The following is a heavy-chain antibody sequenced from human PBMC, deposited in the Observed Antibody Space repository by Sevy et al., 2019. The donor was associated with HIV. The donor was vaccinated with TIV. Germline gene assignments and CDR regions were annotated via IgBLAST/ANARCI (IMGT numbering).Heavy chain of an antibody. J-gene: IGHJ4*02. CDR2: INQDGSEE. CDR3: ASDYS. V-gene: IGHV3-7*01. CDR1: GLTFSRHW. Sequence: GGSLRLSCAASGLTFSRHWMTWVRQAPGKGREWVANINQDGSEEFYVDSVKGRFTISSDNAKNSLHLQMISLRVEDTAMYYCASDYSWGQGTLVTVS.